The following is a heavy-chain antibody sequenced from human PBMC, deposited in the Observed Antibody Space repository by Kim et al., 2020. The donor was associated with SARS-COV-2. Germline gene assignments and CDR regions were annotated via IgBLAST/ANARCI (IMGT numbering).Heavy chain of an antibody. D-gene: IGHD6-19*01. CDR2: IYYSGST. CDR1: GRSISSHY. Sequence: SETLSLTCTVSGRSISSHYWRWLRQPPGKGLEWIGCIYYSGSTNYYPSLKSRGPISADTSKNQLSLKLSSVTTADRALFYFSRHPIAVACLDY. CDR3: SRHPIAVACLDY. V-gene: IGHV4-59*08. J-gene: IGHJ4*01.